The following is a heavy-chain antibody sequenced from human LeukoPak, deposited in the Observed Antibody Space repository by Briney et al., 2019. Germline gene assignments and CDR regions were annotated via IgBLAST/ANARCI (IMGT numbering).Heavy chain of an antibody. J-gene: IGHJ4*02. CDR1: GFPFRNYS. Sequence: GGSLRLSCAASGFPFRNYSMNWVRQAPGKGLEWISYISSRSSTIFYADSVKGRFTISRDNAENSLYLQMNSLRAEDTAVYYCARVDHWNFRAAFDYWGQGTLVTVSS. CDR2: ISSRSSTI. D-gene: IGHD1-7*01. V-gene: IGHV3-48*01. CDR3: ARVDHWNFRAAFDY.